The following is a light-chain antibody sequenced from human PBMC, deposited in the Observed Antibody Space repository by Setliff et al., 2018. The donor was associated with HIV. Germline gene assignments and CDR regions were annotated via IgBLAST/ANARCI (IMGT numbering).Light chain of an antibody. Sequence: QSVLTQPPSVSGAPGQRVTISCTGSSSNIGAAYDVHWYRQFPGTAPKLLIYGNINRPSGAPDRFSGSKSGTSGSLTITGLQAEDEADYYCQSYDSSLSAHVFGTGTKVTVL. J-gene: IGLJ1*01. CDR3: QSYDSSLSAHV. V-gene: IGLV1-40*01. CDR2: GNI. CDR1: SSNIGAAYD.